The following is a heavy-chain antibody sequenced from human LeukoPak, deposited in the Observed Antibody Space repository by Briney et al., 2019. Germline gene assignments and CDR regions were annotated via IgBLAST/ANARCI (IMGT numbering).Heavy chain of an antibody. Sequence: PSETLSLTCTVSGGSISSSSYYWGWIRQPPGKGLEWIGSIYYSGSTYYNPSLKSRVSISVDTSKNQFSLNLSSVTAADTAVYYCARERSSGYYLRWFDPWGQGTLVTVSS. J-gene: IGHJ5*02. CDR3: ARERSSGYYLRWFDP. V-gene: IGHV4-39*02. D-gene: IGHD3-22*01. CDR1: GGSISSSSYY. CDR2: IYYSGST.